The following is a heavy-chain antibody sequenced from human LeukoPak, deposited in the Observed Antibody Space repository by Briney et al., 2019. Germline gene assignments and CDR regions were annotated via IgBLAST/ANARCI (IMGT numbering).Heavy chain of an antibody. Sequence: EESLKISCKASGYSFSIYWIGWVRQMPGKGLEWMGIIYPGDSDTRYSPSFQGQVTISADKSISTAYLQWSSLKASDTAMYYCATGYCSSSNCPFDFWGQGTLVTVSS. D-gene: IGHD2-2*01. J-gene: IGHJ4*02. CDR2: IYPGDSDT. V-gene: IGHV5-51*01. CDR3: ATGYCSSSNCPFDF. CDR1: GYSFSIYW.